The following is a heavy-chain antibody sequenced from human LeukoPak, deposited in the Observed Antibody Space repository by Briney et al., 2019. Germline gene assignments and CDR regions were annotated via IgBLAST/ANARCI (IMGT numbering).Heavy chain of an antibody. Sequence: GGSLRLSCSASGFTFSNYGMHWVRQAPGKGLEWVAVISYDGSNKYYADSVKGRFTISRDNSKNTLYLQMNSLRPEDAAVYYCANLPLWGQGTLVTVSS. CDR1: GFTFSNYG. CDR3: ANLPL. CDR2: ISYDGSNK. V-gene: IGHV3-30*18. J-gene: IGHJ4*02.